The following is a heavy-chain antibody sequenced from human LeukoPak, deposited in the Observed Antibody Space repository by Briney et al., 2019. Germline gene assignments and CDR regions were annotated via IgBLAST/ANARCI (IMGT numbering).Heavy chain of an antibody. Sequence: SETLSLTCAVYGGSFSGYHWSWIRQPPGKGLEWIGEINHSGSTNYNPSLKSRVTISVDTSKNQFSLKLSSVTAADTAVYYCARGGLRYFDWLYNWFDPWGQGTLVTVSP. J-gene: IGHJ5*02. CDR1: GGSFSGYH. CDR2: INHSGST. V-gene: IGHV4-34*01. CDR3: ARGGLRYFDWLYNWFDP. D-gene: IGHD3-9*01.